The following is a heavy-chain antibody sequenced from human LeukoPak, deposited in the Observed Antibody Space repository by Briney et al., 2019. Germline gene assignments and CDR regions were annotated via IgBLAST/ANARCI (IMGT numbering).Heavy chain of an antibody. J-gene: IGHJ4*02. CDR2: INPSGDST. V-gene: IGHV1-46*01. D-gene: IGHD3-10*01. Sequence: ASVKVSCKASGYTFTGYYMHWVRQAPGQGLEWMGIINPSGDSTTYAQKFQGRVTMTRDMSTSTVYMELSSLTFEDTAVYYCARAYYFGSGSSDYWGQGTLVTVSS. CDR1: GYTFTGYY. CDR3: ARAYYFGSGSSDY.